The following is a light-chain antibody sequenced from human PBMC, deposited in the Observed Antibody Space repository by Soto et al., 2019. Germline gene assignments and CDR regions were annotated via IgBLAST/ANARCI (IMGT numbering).Light chain of an antibody. V-gene: IGKV1-6*01. CDR2: AAS. CDR1: QGIRND. J-gene: IGKJ1*01. Sequence: AIQMTQSPSSLSASVGDRVTITCRASQGIRNDLGWYQQKPGKAPKLLISAASSLQSGVPSTFSGSGSGTDFTLNLSSLQPEDFATYFCLQVYSYPWTFGQGTKVEIK. CDR3: LQVYSYPWT.